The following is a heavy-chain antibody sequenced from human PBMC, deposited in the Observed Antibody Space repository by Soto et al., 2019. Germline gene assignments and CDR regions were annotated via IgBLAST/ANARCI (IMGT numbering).Heavy chain of an antibody. Sequence: GGSLRLSCAASGFTITNNYMTWVRQAPGKGLEWVSLIDSGGDTYYADSVKGRFTLSRDSSKNTLYLQMDSLRTEDTAVYNCARGGSLYYYYGIDVWGQGATVTVSS. J-gene: IGHJ6*02. D-gene: IGHD3-16*01. CDR3: ARGGSLYYYYGIDV. V-gene: IGHV3-53*01. CDR1: GFTITNNY. CDR2: IDSGGDT.